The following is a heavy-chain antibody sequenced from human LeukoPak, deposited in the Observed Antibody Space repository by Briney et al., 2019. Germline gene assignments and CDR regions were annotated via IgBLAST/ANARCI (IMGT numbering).Heavy chain of an antibody. J-gene: IGHJ6*02. D-gene: IGHD6-13*01. CDR2: IIPILGIA. CDR1: GGTFSSYA. V-gene: IGHV1-69*04. Sequence: SVKLSCKASGGTFSSYAISWVRQAPGQGLEWMGRIIPILGIANYAQKFLGRVTITADKSTSTAYMELSSLRSGDTAVYYCARDYVAAAGTPYYYYYGMDVWGQGTTVTVSS. CDR3: ARDYVAAAGTPYYYYYGMDV.